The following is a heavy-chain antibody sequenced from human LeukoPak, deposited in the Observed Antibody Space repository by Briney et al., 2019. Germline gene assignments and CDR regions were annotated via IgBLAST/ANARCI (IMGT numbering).Heavy chain of an antibody. V-gene: IGHV3-74*01. CDR1: GFTFRSYW. CDR2: INSVGSTP. CDR3: ARVIYSGWEGELSD. J-gene: IGHJ4*02. D-gene: IGHD6-19*01. Sequence: GGSLRLSCAASGFTFRSYWLHGVGQAPGKGLVWVSRINSVGSTPSYADSVMGRFTISRDNAKNTLYLQMDSLRAEGTAVYYCARVIYSGWEGELSDWGQGTLVTVSS.